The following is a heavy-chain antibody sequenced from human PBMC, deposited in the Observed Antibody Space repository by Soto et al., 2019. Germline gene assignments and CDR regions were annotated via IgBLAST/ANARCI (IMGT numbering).Heavy chain of an antibody. CDR3: SREPGT. V-gene: IGHV4-30-2*01. CDR1: GGSISSAGYS. J-gene: IGHJ5*02. CDR2: IYHSGST. Sequence: RLSLTCAVCGGSISSAGYSWSWIRQPPGKGLEWIGYIYHSGSTYYNPSLKSRVTISVDRSKNQFSLKLSSVTAADTAVYYFSREPGTWGQETLVTVSS. D-gene: IGHD3-10*01.